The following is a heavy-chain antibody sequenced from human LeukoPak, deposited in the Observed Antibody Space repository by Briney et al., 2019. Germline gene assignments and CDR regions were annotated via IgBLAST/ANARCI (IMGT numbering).Heavy chain of an antibody. CDR3: ASGTGYYYGMDV. CDR1: GGSISSGSYY. Sequence: SETLSLTCTVSGGSISSGSYYWSWIRQPAGKGLEWIGRIYTSGSTNYNPSLKSRVTISEDTSKNQFSLKLSSVTAADTAVYYCASGTGYYYGMDVWGQGTTVTVSS. V-gene: IGHV4-61*02. D-gene: IGHD3-10*01. CDR2: IYTSGST. J-gene: IGHJ6*02.